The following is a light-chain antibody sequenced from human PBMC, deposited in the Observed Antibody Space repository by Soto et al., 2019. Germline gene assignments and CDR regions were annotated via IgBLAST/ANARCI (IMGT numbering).Light chain of an antibody. CDR2: GAS. CDR1: QSVSSSY. Sequence: EIVLTQSPGTLSLSPGERATLSCRASQSVSSSYLAWYQQKPGQAPRLLIYGASGRATGIPDRFSGSGSGADFTLTISRLEPEDFAVYYCXQYGSSPMYTFGQGTKLEIK. CDR3: XQYGSSPMYT. J-gene: IGKJ2*01. V-gene: IGKV3-20*01.